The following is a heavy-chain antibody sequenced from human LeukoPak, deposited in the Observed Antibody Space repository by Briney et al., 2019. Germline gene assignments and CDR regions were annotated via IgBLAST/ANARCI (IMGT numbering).Heavy chain of an antibody. V-gene: IGHV3-66*01. CDR3: ARRERLRYSYGRGTLDI. D-gene: IGHD5-18*01. CDR1: GILISSNY. Sequence: GGSLRLSCVASGILISSNYMSWVRQAPGKGLEWVSFTDSTGSTYYADSVKGRFTISRDNSRNTLYLQMNSLRVEDTAVYYCARRERLRYSYGRGTLDIWGQGTMVTVSS. CDR2: TDSTGST. J-gene: IGHJ3*02.